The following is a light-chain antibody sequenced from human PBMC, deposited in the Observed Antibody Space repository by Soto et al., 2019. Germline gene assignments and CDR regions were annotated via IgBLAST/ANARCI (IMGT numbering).Light chain of an antibody. CDR3: QQHSNSA. J-gene: IGKJ4*01. V-gene: IGKV3-11*01. Sequence: EIVLTQSPAALSLSPGERATLSCTASQSVSNYLAWYQQKPGQAPRLLIYDASNRATGIPARFSGSGSGTDFTLTISSLEPEDFAVYYCQQHSNSAFGGGTKVEI. CDR2: DAS. CDR1: QSVSNY.